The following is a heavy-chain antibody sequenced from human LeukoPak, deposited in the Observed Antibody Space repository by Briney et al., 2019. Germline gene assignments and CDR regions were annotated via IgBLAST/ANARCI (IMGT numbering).Heavy chain of an antibody. J-gene: IGHJ4*02. V-gene: IGHV4-61*02. Sequence: SQTLSLTCTVSGGSISSGNFYWSSIRQPAGKGLEWIGRIYTSGSTNYNPSLKSRVTMSVDTSKNQFSLKLSSVTAPDTAVYYCARDNDYEDYWGQGTLVTVSS. CDR1: GGSISSGNFY. CDR3: ARDNDYEDY. CDR2: IYTSGST. D-gene: IGHD4-17*01.